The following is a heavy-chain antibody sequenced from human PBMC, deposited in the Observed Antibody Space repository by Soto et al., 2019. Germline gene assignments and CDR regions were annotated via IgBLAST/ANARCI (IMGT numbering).Heavy chain of an antibody. Sequence: QVQLVQSGAEVKKPGSSVKVSCKASGGTFSSYAISWVRQAPGQGLEWMGGIIPIFGTANYAQKFQGRVTITADKPTSTAYMELSSLRSEDTAVYYCATQYSSSWSPLYGMDVWGQGTTVTVSS. CDR2: IIPIFGTA. D-gene: IGHD6-13*01. CDR1: GGTFSSYA. V-gene: IGHV1-69*06. CDR3: ATQYSSSWSPLYGMDV. J-gene: IGHJ6*02.